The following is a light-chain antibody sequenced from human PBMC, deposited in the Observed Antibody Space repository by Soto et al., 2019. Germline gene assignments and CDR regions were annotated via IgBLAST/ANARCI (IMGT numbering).Light chain of an antibody. CDR2: GNN. CDR3: QSFDSSLSAVV. J-gene: IGLJ2*01. CDR1: SSNIGAGYD. V-gene: IGLV1-40*01. Sequence: QSVLTQPPSVSGAPGQRVSLSCTGSSSNIGAGYDVNWYQQLPGTAPKLLTYGNNNRPSGVPDRFSGSKSGTSGSLAITGLQAEDEADYYCQSFDSSLSAVVFGGGTKLTVL.